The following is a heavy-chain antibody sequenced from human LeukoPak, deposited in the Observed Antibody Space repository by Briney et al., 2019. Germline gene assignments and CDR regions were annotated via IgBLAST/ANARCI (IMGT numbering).Heavy chain of an antibody. CDR3: AREEDCSGGSCYSGGDY. V-gene: IGHV3-21*01. Sequence: GGSLRLSCAASGFTFSSYWMHWVRQAPGKGLVWVSSISSSSSYIYYADSVKGRFTISRDNAKNSLYLQMNSLRAEDTAVYYCAREEDCSGGSCYSGGDYWGQGTLVTVSS. CDR2: ISSSSSYI. D-gene: IGHD2-15*01. J-gene: IGHJ4*02. CDR1: GFTFSSYW.